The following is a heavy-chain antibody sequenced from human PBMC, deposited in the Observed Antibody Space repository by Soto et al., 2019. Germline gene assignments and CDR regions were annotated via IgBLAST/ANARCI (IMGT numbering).Heavy chain of an antibody. CDR1: GFTFDDYA. V-gene: IGHV3-9*01. Sequence: EVQLVESGGGLVQPGRSLRLSCAASGFTFDDYAMHWVRQAPGKGLEWVSGISWNSGSIGYADSVKGRFTISRDNAKNSLYLQMNSLRAEDTALYYCAKGKVAGTDCYFDYWGQGTLVTVSS. CDR3: AKGKVAGTDCYFDY. D-gene: IGHD6-19*01. CDR2: ISWNSGSI. J-gene: IGHJ4*02.